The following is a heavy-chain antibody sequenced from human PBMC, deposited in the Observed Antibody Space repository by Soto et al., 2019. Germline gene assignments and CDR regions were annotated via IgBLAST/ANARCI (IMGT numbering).Heavy chain of an antibody. CDR3: ASTQKWLAFDY. CDR1: GCSISTYY. D-gene: IGHD6-19*01. CDR2: FYNSGST. V-gene: IGHV4-59*01. Sequence: PSEPLSRTCTVSGCSISTYYWSWIRQPPGKGLEWIGSFYNSGSTNYNPSLKSRVTISVDTSKNQFSLNMNSVTAADTVVYYCASTQKWLAFDYWGQGTLVTVS. J-gene: IGHJ4*02.